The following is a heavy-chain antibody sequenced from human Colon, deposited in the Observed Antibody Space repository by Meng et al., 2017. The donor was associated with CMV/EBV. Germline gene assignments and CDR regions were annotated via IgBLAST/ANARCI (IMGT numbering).Heavy chain of an antibody. D-gene: IGHD3-3*01. Sequence: GESLKISCKASGYTFTSYGITWVRQAPGQGLEWMAWINIYNGNTKFAQKFQDRVTMTTDTSTTTACLELKSLRSDDTAVYFCARHRRYDLWNDYPDFWGQGTLVTVSS. CDR3: ARHRRYDLWNDYPDF. J-gene: IGHJ4*02. CDR2: INIYNGNT. CDR1: GYTFTSYG. V-gene: IGHV1-18*01.